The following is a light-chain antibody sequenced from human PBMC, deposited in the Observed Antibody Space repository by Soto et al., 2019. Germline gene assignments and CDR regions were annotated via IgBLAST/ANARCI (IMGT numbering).Light chain of an antibody. CDR1: QDISDS. CDR3: QQYANLPYT. V-gene: IGKV1-33*01. J-gene: IGKJ2*01. CDR2: DAS. Sequence: DIQMTQSPSSLSASVGDRVTITCQASQDISDSLNWYQQKPGKAPKILIYDASNLETGVPSRFSGSGSAADFTFTISGLQPEDIATYYCQQYANLPYTLGQGTKLEIK.